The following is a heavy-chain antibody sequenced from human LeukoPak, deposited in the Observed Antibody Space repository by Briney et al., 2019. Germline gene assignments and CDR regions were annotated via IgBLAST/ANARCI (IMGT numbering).Heavy chain of an antibody. Sequence: SETLSLTCTVSGGSISSSIYYWGWIRQSPGKGLEWIGEIYHSGSTNYNPSLKSRVTISVDKSKNQFSLKLSSVTAADTAVYYCARGEGGTRRQVGATFDYWGQGTLVTVSS. CDR3: ARGEGGTRRQVGATFDY. D-gene: IGHD1-26*01. CDR1: GGSISSSIYY. V-gene: IGHV4-39*07. J-gene: IGHJ4*02. CDR2: IYHSGST.